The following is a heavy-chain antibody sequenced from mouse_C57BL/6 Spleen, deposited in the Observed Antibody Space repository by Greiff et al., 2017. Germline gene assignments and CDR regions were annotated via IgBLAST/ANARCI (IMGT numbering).Heavy chain of an antibody. CDR2: ISSGGSYT. J-gene: IGHJ4*01. Sequence: EVQLVESGGDLVKPGGSLKLSCAASGFTFSSYGMSWVRQTPDKRLEWVATISSGGSYTYYPDSVKGRFTISRDNAKNTLYLQMSSLKSEDTAMYYCARLGRPDYYAMDYGGQGTSVTVSS. V-gene: IGHV5-6*01. CDR3: ARLGRPDYYAMDY. D-gene: IGHD4-1*01. CDR1: GFTFSSYG.